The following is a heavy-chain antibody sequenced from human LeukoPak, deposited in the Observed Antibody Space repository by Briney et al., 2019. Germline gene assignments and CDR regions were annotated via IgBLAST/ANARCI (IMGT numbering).Heavy chain of an antibody. V-gene: IGHV3-33*01. Sequence: GRSLRLSCAASGFTFSSYGMHWVRQAPGKGLEWVAVIWYDGSNKYYADSVKGRFTISRDNSKNTLYLQMNSLRAEDTAVYYCARDRSYVGDYFDYWGQGTLVTASS. J-gene: IGHJ4*02. CDR3: ARDRSYVGDYFDY. D-gene: IGHD3-16*01. CDR2: IWYDGSNK. CDR1: GFTFSSYG.